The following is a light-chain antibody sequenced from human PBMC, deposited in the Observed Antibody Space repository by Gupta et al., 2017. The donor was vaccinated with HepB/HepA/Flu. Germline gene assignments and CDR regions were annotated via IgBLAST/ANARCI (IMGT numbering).Light chain of an antibody. J-gene: IGKJ2*01. CDR3: QQYNDYSYT. CDR1: QSISVW. Sequence: QMTQSPATLSASIGDRVTITCRASQSISVWLAWYQHKPGKAPRLLISKASNLEDGVPSRFSGSGSGTEFTLTISSLQPDDFATYYCQQYNDYSYTFGQGTKLEVK. CDR2: KAS. V-gene: IGKV1-5*03.